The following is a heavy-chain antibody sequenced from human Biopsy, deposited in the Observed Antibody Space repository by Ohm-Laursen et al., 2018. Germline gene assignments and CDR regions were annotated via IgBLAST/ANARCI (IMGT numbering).Heavy chain of an antibody. V-gene: IGHV1-2*02. D-gene: IGHD3-16*01. J-gene: IGHJ3*01. CDR1: GYAVNDYF. CDR2: VSPNSGGT. Sequence: SVKVSCKGSGYAVNDYFLHWLRQAPGQGAEWMGWVSPNSGGTNYAQKFQGRVTMTTDTSTSTVYLELRRLISDDTAVYYCARDIMNRIAGLVARSDVFDVWGQGTLVTVSS. CDR3: ARDIMNRIAGLVARSDVFDV.